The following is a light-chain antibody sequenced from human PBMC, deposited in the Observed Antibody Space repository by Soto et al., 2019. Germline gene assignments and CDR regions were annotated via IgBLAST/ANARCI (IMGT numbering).Light chain of an antibody. Sequence: QSALTQPASVSGSPGQSITISCTGTSSDVGGYNYVSWYQQHPGKVPKLMIYEVFRRPSGISDRFSCYKSGNMASLTISGLQAEEEADYYCCSYTTASTFVFGGGTKVTVL. CDR1: SSDVGGYNY. CDR2: EVF. V-gene: IGLV2-14*03. CDR3: CSYTTASTFV. J-gene: IGLJ2*01.